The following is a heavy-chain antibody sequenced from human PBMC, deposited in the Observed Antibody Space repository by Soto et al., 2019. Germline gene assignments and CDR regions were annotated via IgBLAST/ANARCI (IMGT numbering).Heavy chain of an antibody. CDR1: GFSLSTSGVG. J-gene: IGHJ4*02. D-gene: IGHD6-6*01. CDR2: IYWNDDK. Sequence: ESGPTLVNPTQTLTLTCTFSGFSLSTSGVGVGWIRQPPGKALEWLALIYWNDDKRYSPSLKSRLTITKDTSKNQVVLTMTNMDPVDTATYYCAETTFEYSSSSSPNFDYWGQGTLVTVSS. CDR3: AETTFEYSSSSSPNFDY. V-gene: IGHV2-5*01.